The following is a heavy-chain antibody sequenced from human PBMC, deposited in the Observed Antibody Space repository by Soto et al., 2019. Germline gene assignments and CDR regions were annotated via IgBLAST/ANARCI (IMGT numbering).Heavy chain of an antibody. CDR1: GFSLSTSGVG. CDR2: IYWDDDK. D-gene: IGHD3-9*01. Sequence: QITLKESAPTLVKPTQTLTLTCTFSGFSLSTSGVGVGWILHPPGKALNWLALIYWDDDKRYSPSLKSRLTITKDTTKTQVVLTMTNMDHVDTATYYCAHSWHYDILSGQNWFDPWGQGTLVTVSS. CDR3: AHSWHYDILSGQNWFDP. V-gene: IGHV2-5*02. J-gene: IGHJ5*02.